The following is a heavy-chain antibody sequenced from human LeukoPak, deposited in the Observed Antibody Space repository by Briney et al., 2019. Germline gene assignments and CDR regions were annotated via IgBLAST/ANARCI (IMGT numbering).Heavy chain of an antibody. CDR3: ARGEVPPHYFDS. V-gene: IGHV1-69*13. CDR1: GGTFSSYA. CDR2: IIPIFGTA. J-gene: IGHJ4*02. Sequence: SVKVSCKASGGTFSSYAISWVRQAPGQGLEWMGGIIPIFGTANYAQKFQGRVTVTADESTTTAYMEVSSLRSEDTAVYYCARGEVPPHYFDSWGQGTLVTVSS.